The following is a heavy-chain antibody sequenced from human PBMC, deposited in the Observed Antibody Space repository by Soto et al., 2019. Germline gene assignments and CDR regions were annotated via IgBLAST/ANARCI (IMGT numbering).Heavy chain of an antibody. Sequence: QVQLVESGGGVAQPGTSLRLSCAASGFTFSSYGMHWVRQAPGKGLEWVAVVTKDGNGQYYADSVKGRFTVSRDNSNNMLSLQMDSLRPEDTAFYYCAKDRWEFTRYFDSWGQGTLVTGSS. D-gene: IGHD1-26*01. CDR2: VTKDGNGQ. CDR3: AKDRWEFTRYFDS. CDR1: GFTFSSYG. V-gene: IGHV3-30*18. J-gene: IGHJ4*02.